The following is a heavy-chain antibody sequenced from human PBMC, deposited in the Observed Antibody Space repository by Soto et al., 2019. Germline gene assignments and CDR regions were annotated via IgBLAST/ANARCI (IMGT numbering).Heavy chain of an antibody. J-gene: IGHJ4*02. Sequence: QVQLVQSGAEVKKPGASVKVSCKASGYTFTSYYMHWVRQAPGQGLEWMGIINPSGGSTSCAQKFQGRVTMTRDTSTSTVYMELSSLRSEDTAVYYCASGYCSGGSCYSPTFDYWGQGTLVTVSS. D-gene: IGHD2-15*01. CDR1: GYTFTSYY. CDR3: ASGYCSGGSCYSPTFDY. CDR2: INPSGGST. V-gene: IGHV1-46*03.